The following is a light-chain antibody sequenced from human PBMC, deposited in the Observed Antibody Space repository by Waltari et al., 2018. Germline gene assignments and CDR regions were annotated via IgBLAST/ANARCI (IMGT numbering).Light chain of an antibody. V-gene: IGKV1-39*01. Sequence: DIQMTQSPSSLSASVGDRVTITCRASQSISSYLNWYQQKPGKAPKLLIYAASSLQSGVPSRFSGSGSGTDFTLTISSLQPEDFATYYCQQSYSIPGFTFGPGTK. CDR1: QSISSY. J-gene: IGKJ3*01. CDR3: QQSYSIPGFT. CDR2: AAS.